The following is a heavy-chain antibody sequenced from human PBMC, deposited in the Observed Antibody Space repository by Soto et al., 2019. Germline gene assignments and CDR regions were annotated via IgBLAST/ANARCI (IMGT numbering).Heavy chain of an antibody. V-gene: IGHV3-30*18. Sequence: PGGSLRLSCAASGFTFSSYVMHWVRQSPGKGLEWVAVISYDGSNKYYADSVKGRFTIARDNSKNTLFLHMSSLRAEDTAVYYCVKDGSSGWPYYYGLDVWGQGTSVTVSS. J-gene: IGHJ6*02. CDR2: ISYDGSNK. CDR3: VKDGSSGWPYYYGLDV. D-gene: IGHD6-19*01. CDR1: GFTFSSYV.